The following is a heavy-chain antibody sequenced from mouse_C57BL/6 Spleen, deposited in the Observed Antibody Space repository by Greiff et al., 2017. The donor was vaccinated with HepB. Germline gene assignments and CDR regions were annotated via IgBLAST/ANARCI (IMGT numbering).Heavy chain of an antibody. Sequence: QVQLQQSGAELVKPGASVKMSCKASGYTFTSYWITWVKQRPGQGLEWIGDIYPGSGSTNYNEKFKSKATLTVDTSSSTAYMQLSSLTSEDSAVYYCARKDWEGTWFAYWGQGTLVTVSA. V-gene: IGHV1-55*01. J-gene: IGHJ3*01. D-gene: IGHD4-1*01. CDR2: IYPGSGST. CDR3: ARKDWEGTWFAY. CDR1: GYTFTSYW.